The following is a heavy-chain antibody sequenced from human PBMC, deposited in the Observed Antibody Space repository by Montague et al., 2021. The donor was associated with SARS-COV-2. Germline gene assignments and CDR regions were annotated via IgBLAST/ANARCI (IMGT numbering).Heavy chain of an antibody. Sequence: SETLSLTCAVSGGSISSHYWGFIRQPPGKGLEWIAYINYSGGTNXNPSRRSRVTISVDTSKNHFSLQLRPVTPAATAVYFCARATSVRGTVNWFDPWGQGTLVTVSS. CDR3: ARATSVRGTVNWFDP. J-gene: IGHJ5*02. CDR1: GGSISSHY. CDR2: INYSGGT. D-gene: IGHD3-10*01. V-gene: IGHV4-59*11.